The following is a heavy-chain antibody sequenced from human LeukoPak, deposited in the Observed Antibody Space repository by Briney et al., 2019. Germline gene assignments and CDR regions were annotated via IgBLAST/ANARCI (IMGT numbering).Heavy chain of an antibody. J-gene: IGHJ3*02. Sequence: WASVKVSCKASGYTFTSYDINWVRQATGQGLEWMRWMNPNSGNTGYAQKFQGRVTMTTDTSISTAYMELSSLRSEDTAVYYCARVPREIASIWGQGTMVTVSS. CDR1: GYTFTSYD. CDR2: MNPNSGNT. CDR3: ARVPREIASI. D-gene: IGHD3-16*02. V-gene: IGHV1-8*01.